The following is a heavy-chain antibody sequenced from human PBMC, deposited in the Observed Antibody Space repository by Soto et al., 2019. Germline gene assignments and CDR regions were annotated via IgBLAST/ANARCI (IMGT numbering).Heavy chain of an antibody. Sequence: TLSLTCTVSGGSISSGDYYWSWIRQPPGKGLEWIGYIYYSGSTYYNPSLKSRVTISVDTSKNQFSLKLSSVTAADTTVYYCAREDCSSTSCLGMDVWGQGTTVTVSS. CDR3: AREDCSSTSCLGMDV. D-gene: IGHD2-2*01. CDR2: IYYSGST. CDR1: GGSISSGDYY. V-gene: IGHV4-30-4*01. J-gene: IGHJ6*02.